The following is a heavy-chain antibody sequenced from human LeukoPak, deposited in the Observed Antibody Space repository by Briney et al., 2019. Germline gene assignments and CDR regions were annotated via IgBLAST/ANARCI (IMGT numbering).Heavy chain of an antibody. V-gene: IGHV3-48*01. D-gene: IGHD6-13*01. CDR1: GFTFSSYS. J-gene: IGHJ3*02. CDR2: ISSSSSTI. Sequence: PGGSLRLSCAASGFTFSSYSMNWVRQAPGKGLEWVSYISSSSSTIYYADSVKGRFTISRDNAKNSLYLQMNSLRAEDTAVYYCAREGEGQQLVGPGPFDIWGQGTMVTVSS. CDR3: AREGEGQQLVGPGPFDI.